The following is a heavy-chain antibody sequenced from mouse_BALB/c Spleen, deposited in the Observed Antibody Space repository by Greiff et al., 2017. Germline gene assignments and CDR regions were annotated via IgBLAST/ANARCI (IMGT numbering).Heavy chain of an antibody. D-gene: IGHD2-4*01. J-gene: IGHJ2*01. V-gene: IGHV1-7*01. Sequence: QVQLKESGAELAKPGASVKMSCKASGYTFTSYWMHWVKQRPGQGLEWIGYINPSTGYTEYNQKFKDKATLTADKSSSTAYMQLSSLTSEDSAVYYCARGTTMITGSWGQGTTLTVSS. CDR1: GYTFTSYW. CDR3: ARGTTMITGS. CDR2: INPSTGYT.